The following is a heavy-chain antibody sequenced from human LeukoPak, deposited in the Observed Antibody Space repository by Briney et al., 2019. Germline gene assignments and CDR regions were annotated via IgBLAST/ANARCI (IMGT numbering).Heavy chain of an antibody. D-gene: IGHD6-6*01. J-gene: IGHJ4*02. CDR2: ISAYNGNT. V-gene: IGHV1-18*01. CDR1: GYTFTSYG. Sequence: ASVKVSCKASGYTFTSYGISWVRQAPGQGLEWMGWISAYNGNTNYAQKLQGRVTMTTDTSTSTAYMELRSLRSDDTAVYYCARRLTVYSSSSSASDFDYWGQGTLVTVSS. CDR3: ARRLTVYSSSSSASDFDY.